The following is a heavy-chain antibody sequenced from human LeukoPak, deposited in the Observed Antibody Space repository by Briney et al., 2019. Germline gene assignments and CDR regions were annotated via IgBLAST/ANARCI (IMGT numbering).Heavy chain of an antibody. Sequence: SETLSLTSTVSGGSISSSSYYWGWIRQPPGKGLEWIGSIYYSGSTYYNPSLKSRVTISVDTSKNQFSLKLSSVTAADTAVYYCARLATAMVTSSWFDPWGQGTLVTVSS. D-gene: IGHD5-18*01. V-gene: IGHV4-39*01. CDR1: GGSISSSSYY. CDR2: IYYSGST. CDR3: ARLATAMVTSSWFDP. J-gene: IGHJ5*02.